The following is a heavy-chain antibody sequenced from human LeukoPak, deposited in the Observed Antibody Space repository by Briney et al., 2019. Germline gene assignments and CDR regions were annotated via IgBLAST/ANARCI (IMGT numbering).Heavy chain of an antibody. J-gene: IGHJ4*02. V-gene: IGHV4-39*01. CDR3: ARQGPYGSGSYIDF. Sequence: SETLSLTCTVSGGSISSNSYYWGWIRQPPGKGLEWIGSVYYSGTTYSNPSLKRRVTISIDTSKNQFSLKLRSVTAADTAVYYCARQGPYGSGSYIDFWGQGTLVTVSS. CDR1: GGSISSNSYY. CDR2: VYYSGTT. D-gene: IGHD3-10*01.